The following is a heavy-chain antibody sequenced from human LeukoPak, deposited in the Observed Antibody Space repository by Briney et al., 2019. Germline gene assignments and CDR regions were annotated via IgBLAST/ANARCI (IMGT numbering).Heavy chain of an antibody. CDR3: ARDTYYYGSGTYYFNY. CDR2: IYYSGSS. CDR1: GDSITNNNCY. Sequence: SETLSLTCTVSGDSITNNNCYWGWVRQPPGKGLEWIASIYYSGSSYYNPSLKSRVTMSVDTSKNQFSLKLSSVTAADTAVYYCARDTYYYGSGTYYFNYWGQGTLVTVSS. D-gene: IGHD3-10*01. V-gene: IGHV4-39*07. J-gene: IGHJ4*02.